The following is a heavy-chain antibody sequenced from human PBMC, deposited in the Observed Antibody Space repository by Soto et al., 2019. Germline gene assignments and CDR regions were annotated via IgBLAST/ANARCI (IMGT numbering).Heavy chain of an antibody. CDR2: IYHSGST. CDR1: GGSISSGGYS. CDR3: ARGNWNYDWFDP. J-gene: IGHJ5*02. Sequence: SETLSLTCAVSGGSISSGGYSWSWIRQPPGKGLEWIGYIYHSGSTYYNLSLKSRVTISVDRSKNQFSLKLSSVTAADTAVYYCARGNWNYDWFDPWGQGTLVTVSS. D-gene: IGHD1-7*01. V-gene: IGHV4-30-2*01.